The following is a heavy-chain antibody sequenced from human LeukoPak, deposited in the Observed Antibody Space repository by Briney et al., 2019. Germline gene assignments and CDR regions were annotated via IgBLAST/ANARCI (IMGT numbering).Heavy chain of an antibody. Sequence: PGGSLRLSCAASGFTVSSNYMSWVRQAPGKGLEWVSVIYSGGSTYYADSVKGRFTISRDNSKNTLYLQMNSLRAEDTAVYYCARGGGSGPLGYYYGMDVWGQGTTVTVSS. CDR3: ARGGGSGPLGYYYGMDV. CDR1: GFTVSSNY. J-gene: IGHJ6*02. V-gene: IGHV3-66*01. D-gene: IGHD6-19*01. CDR2: IYSGGST.